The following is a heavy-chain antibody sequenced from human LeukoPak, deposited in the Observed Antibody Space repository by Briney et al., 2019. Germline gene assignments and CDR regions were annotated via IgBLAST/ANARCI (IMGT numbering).Heavy chain of an antibody. CDR1: GFRFEEYG. CDR2: INWDGSST. V-gene: IGHV3-20*04. CDR3: ARDYELGFDF. J-gene: IGHJ4*02. D-gene: IGHD7-27*01. Sequence: GGSLRLSCAASGFRFEEYGMSWVRQTPGKRLEWVSSINWDGSSTIYAESVKGRFTISRDNAKNSLYLQMNSLRAEDAAVYYCARDYELGFDFWGQGTLVTVSS.